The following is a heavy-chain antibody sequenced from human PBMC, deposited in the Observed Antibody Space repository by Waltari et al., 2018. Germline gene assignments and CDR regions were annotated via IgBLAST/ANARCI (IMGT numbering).Heavy chain of an antibody. CDR1: GFTLASYW. D-gene: IGHD1-26*01. CDR3: ARGRSETYRGGVFDI. Sequence: EVQLVESGGGLVQPGGSLRLSCAASGFTLASYWTNWVRQAPGKGLEWVANIKEDERERSFVDSVKGRFTISRDNAKNTLYLQMNSLRVEDTAVYYCARGRSETYRGGVFDIWGQGTMVTVSS. J-gene: IGHJ3*02. CDR2: IKEDERER. V-gene: IGHV3-7*01.